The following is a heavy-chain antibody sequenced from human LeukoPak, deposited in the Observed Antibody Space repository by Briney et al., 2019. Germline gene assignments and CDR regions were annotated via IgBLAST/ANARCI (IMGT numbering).Heavy chain of an antibody. J-gene: IGHJ6*03. Sequence: LTGRSLRLSCAASGFTFSSYWMHWVRQAPGKGLVWVSRINIDGSSTSYADSVKGRFTISRDNAKNTLYLQMTSLRAEDTAVYDCARRDLPPLYYYFWSGYYPMAYYYMDVWGKGTAVTVSS. D-gene: IGHD3-3*01. CDR2: INIDGSST. CDR3: ARRDLPPLYYYFWSGYYPMAYYYMDV. V-gene: IGHV3-74*01. CDR1: GFTFSSYW.